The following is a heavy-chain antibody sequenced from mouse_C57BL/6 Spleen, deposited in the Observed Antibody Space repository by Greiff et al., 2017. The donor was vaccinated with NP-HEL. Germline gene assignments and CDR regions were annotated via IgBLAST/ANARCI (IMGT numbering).Heavy chain of an antibody. CDR3: ARSNKAMDY. Sequence: VQLQQSGPELVKPGASVKISCKASGYSFTGYYMNWVKQSPEKSLEWIGEINPSTGGTTYNQKFKAKATLTVDKSSSTAYMQLKSLTSEDSAVYYCARSNKAMDYWGQGTSVTVSS. CDR1: GYSFTGYY. J-gene: IGHJ4*01. V-gene: IGHV1-42*01. CDR2: INPSTGGT. D-gene: IGHD5-2*01.